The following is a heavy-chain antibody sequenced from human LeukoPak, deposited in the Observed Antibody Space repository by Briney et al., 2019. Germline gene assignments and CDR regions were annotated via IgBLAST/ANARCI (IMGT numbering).Heavy chain of an antibody. V-gene: IGHV3-48*01. J-gene: IGHJ6*04. CDR2: ISTSSSTF. D-gene: IGHD3-10*01. CDR1: GFTFSSYC. Sequence: GGSLRLSCAASGFTFSSYCMNWVRQAPGKGLEWVSYISTSSSTFYYGYAVKGRFTFSRDNDKNSLYLQMNSLRAEDTAVYYCARDLNYYGWGSPHGFMDVWGKGTTVTVSS. CDR3: ARDLNYYGWGSPHGFMDV.